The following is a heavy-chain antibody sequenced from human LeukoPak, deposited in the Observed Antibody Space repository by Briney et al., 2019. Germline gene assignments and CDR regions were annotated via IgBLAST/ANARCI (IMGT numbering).Heavy chain of an antibody. Sequence: PGGSLRLSCAASGFTFSSYWMHWVRQAPGKGLVWVSRINSDGRSTSYADSVKGRFTISRDNAKNTMYLQMNSLRAEDTAVYYCARGGSLLRNAFDIWGQGTMVTVSS. D-gene: IGHD2-15*01. CDR3: ARGGSLLRNAFDI. J-gene: IGHJ3*02. CDR1: GFTFSSYW. CDR2: INSDGRST. V-gene: IGHV3-74*01.